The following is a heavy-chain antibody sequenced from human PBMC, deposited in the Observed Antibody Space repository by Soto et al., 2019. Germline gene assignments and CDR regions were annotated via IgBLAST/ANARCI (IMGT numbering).Heavy chain of an antibody. CDR2: INHSGST. D-gene: IGHD6-13*01. CDR1: GGSFSGYY. Sequence: QVQLQQWGAGLLKPSETLSLTCAVYGGSFSGYYWSWIRQPPGKGLEWIGEINHSGSTNYNPSLKSRVTISVDTSKNQFSLKLSSVTDADTAVYYCARSIRQLVYYYYGMDVWGQGTTVTVSS. V-gene: IGHV4-34*01. CDR3: ARSIRQLVYYYYGMDV. J-gene: IGHJ6*02.